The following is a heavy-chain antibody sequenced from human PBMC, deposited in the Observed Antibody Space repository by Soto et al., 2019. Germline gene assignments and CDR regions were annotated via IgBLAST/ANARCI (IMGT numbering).Heavy chain of an antibody. J-gene: IGHJ3*02. CDR3: ARNRRILAARPRGAFDI. CDR1: GGSISSADYY. D-gene: IGHD6-6*01. CDR2: IYYSGST. V-gene: IGHV4-30-4*02. Sequence: SDTLSLTCTVSGGSISSADYYWSWIRQPPGKGLEWIGYIYYSGSTYYNPSLKSRVTISVDTSKNQFSLKLSSVTAADTAVYYCARNRRILAARPRGAFDIWGQGTMVTVSS.